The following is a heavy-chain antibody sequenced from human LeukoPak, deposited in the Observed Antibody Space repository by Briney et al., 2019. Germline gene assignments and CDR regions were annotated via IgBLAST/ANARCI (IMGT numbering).Heavy chain of an antibody. V-gene: IGHV3-73*01. CDR1: GFTFSGSA. CDR3: TYNYYDRNAFDI. Sequence: GGSLKLSCAASGFTFSGSAMHWVRQASGKGLEWVGRIRSKANSYATAYAASVKGRFTISRDDSKNTAYLQVNSLKTEDTAVYYCTYNYYDRNAFDIWGQGTMVTVSS. J-gene: IGHJ3*02. CDR2: IRSKANSYAT. D-gene: IGHD3-22*01.